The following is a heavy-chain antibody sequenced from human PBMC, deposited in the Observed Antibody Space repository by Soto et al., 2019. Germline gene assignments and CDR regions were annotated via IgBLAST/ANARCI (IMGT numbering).Heavy chain of an antibody. CDR1: GFTFRSNS. Sequence: GGSLRLSCAASGFTFRSNSMNWVGQAPGEGLEWGSSISSSSSYIYYADSVKGRFTISRDNAKNSLYLQMNSLRAEDTAVYYCARDNPDYGDYVCLDYWGQGTLVTVSS. V-gene: IGHV3-21*01. CDR2: ISSSSSYI. J-gene: IGHJ4*02. CDR3: ARDNPDYGDYVCLDY. D-gene: IGHD4-17*01.